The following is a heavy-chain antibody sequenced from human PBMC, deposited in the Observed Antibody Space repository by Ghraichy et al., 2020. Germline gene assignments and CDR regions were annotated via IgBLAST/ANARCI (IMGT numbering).Heavy chain of an antibody. Sequence: GGSLRLSCAASGFTFSTYTMGWIRQAPGKGLEWVSSISGTHSRTYYADSVKGRFTISRDNSKSTLYLQMNSLRAEDTAVYYCATPISVNSVSDYWGQGTLVNVSP. V-gene: IGHV3-23*01. D-gene: IGHD3-3*01. CDR2: ISGTHSRT. J-gene: IGHJ4*02. CDR1: GFTFSTYT. CDR3: ATPISVNSVSDY.